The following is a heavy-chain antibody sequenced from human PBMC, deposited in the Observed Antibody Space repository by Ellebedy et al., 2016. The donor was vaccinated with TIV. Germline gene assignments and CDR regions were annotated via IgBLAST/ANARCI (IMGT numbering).Heavy chain of an antibody. V-gene: IGHV3-74*01. D-gene: IGHD2-15*01. CDR1: GSTFSTYW. J-gene: IGHJ4*02. CDR2: INNDGSST. CDR3: ARGGGGYCSGGGCFPFDY. Sequence: GESLKISCAASGSTFSTYWMHWVRQAPGKGLVWVSRINNDGSSTTYADSVKGRFTISRDNARNTLYLQMNSLRDEDTAVYYCARGGGGYCSGGGCFPFDYWGQGTLVTASS.